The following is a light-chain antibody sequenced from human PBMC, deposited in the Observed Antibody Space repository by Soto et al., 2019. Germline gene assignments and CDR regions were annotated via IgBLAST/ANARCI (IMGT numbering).Light chain of an antibody. CDR2: EVT. V-gene: IGLV2-14*01. J-gene: IGLJ1*01. Sequence: QSALTQPASVSGSPGQPITISCIGTSSDVGGYNYVSWYQQHPGKAPKLMIYEVTNRPSGVSNRFSGSKSGNTASLTISRLQAEDEADYYCSSYTKSNTFPYVFGTGTKLTVL. CDR3: SSYTKSNTFPYV. CDR1: SSDVGGYNY.